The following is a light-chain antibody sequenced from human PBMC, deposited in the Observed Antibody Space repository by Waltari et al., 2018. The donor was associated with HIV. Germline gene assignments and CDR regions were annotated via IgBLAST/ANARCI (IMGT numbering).Light chain of an antibody. Sequence: QPVLTQSASASASLGASAKLTCTLSSGYTAYAIAWHQQQEEKGPRYLMKVNSDGSYSRGGAIPDCFSASSAEAARYPTIASLQSEDEADYYCQTWDTGIRVFGGGTKLTVL. CDR3: QTWDTGIRV. CDR2: VNSDGSY. V-gene: IGLV4-69*01. J-gene: IGLJ3*02. CDR1: SGYTAYA.